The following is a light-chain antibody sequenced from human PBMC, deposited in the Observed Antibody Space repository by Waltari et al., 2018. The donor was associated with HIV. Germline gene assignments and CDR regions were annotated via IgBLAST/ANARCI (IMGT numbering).Light chain of an antibody. CDR1: QSISSW. CDR2: NAS. Sequence: DIQMTQSPSTLSASVGDRVTITCRASQSISSWLAWYQQKPEKAPKLLIYNASSLESGVPSRFSGSGSGTECTLTISSLQPDDFATYYCQQYNSYSWTFGQGTKVEIK. J-gene: IGKJ1*01. CDR3: QQYNSYSWT. V-gene: IGKV1-5*03.